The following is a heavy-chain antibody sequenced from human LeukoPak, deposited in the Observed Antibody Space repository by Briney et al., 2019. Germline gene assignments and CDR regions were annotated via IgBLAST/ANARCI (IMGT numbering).Heavy chain of an antibody. V-gene: IGHV3-48*03. CDR3: ARDAMVRGVISRWDY. D-gene: IGHD3-10*01. J-gene: IGHJ4*02. Sequence: PGGSLRLSRAASGFTFSSYEMNWVRQAPGKGLEWVSYISSSGSTIYYADSVKGRFTISRDNAKNSLYLQMNSLRAEDTAVYYCARDAMVRGVISRWDYWGQGTLVTVSS. CDR1: GFTFSSYE. CDR2: ISSSGSTI.